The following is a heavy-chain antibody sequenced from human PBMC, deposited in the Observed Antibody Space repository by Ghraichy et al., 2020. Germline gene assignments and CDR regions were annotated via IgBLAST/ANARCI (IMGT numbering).Heavy chain of an antibody. Sequence: SETLSLTCTVSGGSMNNYYWSWIRQPPGKGLEWIGYIYYSGTTNYNPSLKSRVTISVDTSKNQFSLRLSSVTAADTAVYYCARDGLDGDGYKANWFAPWGQGTLVTVSS. CDR2: IYYSGTT. D-gene: IGHD5-24*01. CDR1: GGSMNNYY. CDR3: ARDGLDGDGYKANWFAP. V-gene: IGHV4-59*01. J-gene: IGHJ5*02.